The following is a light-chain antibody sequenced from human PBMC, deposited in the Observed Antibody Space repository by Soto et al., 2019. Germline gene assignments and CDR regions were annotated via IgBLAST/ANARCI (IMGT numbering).Light chain of an antibody. V-gene: IGKV1-27*01. CDR2: AAS. J-gene: IGKJ1*01. CDR1: RDITDY. Sequence: DIRMIQSPSSLSASVGDRVTITCRASRDITDYLAWYQQKPGQVPKLLIYAASTLQSGVPSRFTASGSGTDFTLTITGLQPADFATYYCQNYNSAPWTFGQGTKVDIK. CDR3: QNYNSAPWT.